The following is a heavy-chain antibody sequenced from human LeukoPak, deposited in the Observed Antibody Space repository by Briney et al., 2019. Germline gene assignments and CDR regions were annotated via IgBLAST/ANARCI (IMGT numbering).Heavy chain of an antibody. D-gene: IGHD6-13*01. V-gene: IGHV4-39*07. J-gene: IGHJ5*02. CDR1: GGSISSSSYY. Sequence: PSETLSLTCTVSGGSISSSSYYWGWIRQPPGKGLEWIGSIYYSGSTYYNPSLKSRVTISVDTSKNQFSLKLSSVTAADTAVYYCARQYSSSWLAWFDPWGQGTLVTVSS. CDR3: ARQYSSSWLAWFDP. CDR2: IYYSGST.